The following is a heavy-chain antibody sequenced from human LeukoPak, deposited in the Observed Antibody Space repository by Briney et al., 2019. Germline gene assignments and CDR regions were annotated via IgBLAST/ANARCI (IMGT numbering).Heavy chain of an antibody. D-gene: IGHD3-22*01. V-gene: IGHV5-51*01. CDR2: IYPGDSDT. CDR1: GYSFTSYW. CDR3: ARRTYYYDSSGYYAYFDY. J-gene: IGHJ4*02. Sequence: GESLKISCKGSGYSFTSYWIGWVRQIPGKGLEWLGIIYPGDSDTRYSPSFQGQVPISADKSISTAYLQWSSLKASDTAMYYCARRTYYYDSSGYYAYFDYWGQGTLVTVSS.